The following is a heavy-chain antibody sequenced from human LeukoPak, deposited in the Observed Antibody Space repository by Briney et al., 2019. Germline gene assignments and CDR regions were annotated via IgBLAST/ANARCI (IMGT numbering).Heavy chain of an antibody. D-gene: IGHD6-13*01. CDR2: ISHTGST. CDR1: GGSVFSGSHY. V-gene: IGHV4-61*01. J-gene: IGHJ4*02. Sequence: KPSETLSLTCTVSGGSVFSGSHYWSWIRQPPGKGLEWIGYISHTGSTNYNPSLKSRVTMLIDTSKNQFSLKLSSVTAADTAVYYCARLEDGSSWSGKYDYWGQGTLVTVSS. CDR3: ARLEDGSSWSGKYDY.